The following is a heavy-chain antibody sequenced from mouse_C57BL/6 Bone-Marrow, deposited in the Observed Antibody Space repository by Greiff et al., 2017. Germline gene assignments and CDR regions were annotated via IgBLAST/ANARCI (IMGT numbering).Heavy chain of an antibody. J-gene: IGHJ1*03. Sequence: QVQLQQSGAELVKPGASVKLSCKASGYTFTSYWMHWVKQRPGQGLEWIGMIHPNSGSTNYNEKFKSKATLTVDKSSSTAYMQLSSLTSEGSAVYYCARRDYGSSPLYFDVWGTGTTVTVSS. CDR2: IHPNSGST. V-gene: IGHV1-64*01. CDR1: GYTFTSYW. D-gene: IGHD1-1*01. CDR3: ARRDYGSSPLYFDV.